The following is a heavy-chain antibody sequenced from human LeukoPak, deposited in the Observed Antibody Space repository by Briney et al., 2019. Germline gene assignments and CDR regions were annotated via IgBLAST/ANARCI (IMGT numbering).Heavy chain of an antibody. V-gene: IGHV3-9*01. CDR3: AKDRGPHYDSSGYLDYFDY. CDR1: GFTFDVYA. Sequence: SGVSLRLSCAASGFTFDVYAMHWVRQAPGKGLEWVSGISWNCGSIGYADSVKGRFTISRDNAKNSLYLQMNSLRAEDTALYYCAKDRGPHYDSSGYLDYFDYWGQGTLVTVSS. CDR2: ISWNCGSI. D-gene: IGHD3-22*01. J-gene: IGHJ4*02.